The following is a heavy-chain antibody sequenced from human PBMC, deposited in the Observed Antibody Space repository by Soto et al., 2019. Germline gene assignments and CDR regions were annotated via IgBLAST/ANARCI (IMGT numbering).Heavy chain of an antibody. V-gene: IGHV3-49*03. D-gene: IGHD6-13*01. CDR3: TRDVPKSSSRNLDY. J-gene: IGHJ4*02. CDR2: IRSKAYGGTT. CDR1: GFTFGDYA. Sequence: GGSLRLSCTASGFTFGDYAMSWFRQAPGKGLEWVGFIRSKAYGGTTEYAASVKGRFTISRVDSKSIAYLQMNSLKTEDTAVYYCTRDVPKSSSRNLDYWGQGTLVTVSS.